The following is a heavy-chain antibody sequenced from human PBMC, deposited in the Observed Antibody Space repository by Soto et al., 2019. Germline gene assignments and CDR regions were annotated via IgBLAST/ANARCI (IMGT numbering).Heavy chain of an antibody. CDR3: ARDAPYYYDSSGKNLGFDP. J-gene: IGHJ5*02. CDR1: GGSISSGGYY. Sequence: PSETLSLTCTVSGGSISSGGYYWSWIRQHPGKGLEWIGYIYYSGSTYYNPSLKSRVTISVDTSKNQFSLKLSSVTAADTAVYYCARDAPYYYDSSGKNLGFDPWGQGTLVTVSS. V-gene: IGHV4-31*03. CDR2: IYYSGST. D-gene: IGHD3-22*01.